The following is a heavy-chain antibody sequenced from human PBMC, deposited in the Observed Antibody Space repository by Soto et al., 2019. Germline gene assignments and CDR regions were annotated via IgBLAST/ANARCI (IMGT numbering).Heavy chain of an antibody. CDR1: GFTFSRVS. CDR3: ARPWDTAMVSTWNY. Sequence: PVGSLRLSGEASGFTFSRVSMNWVRQAPGKGLEWVANINKNGGEKYYVDSVKGRFTISRDNAKNSLYLQMNSLRAEDTAVYYCARPWDTAMVSTWNYWGQGTLVTVSS. D-gene: IGHD5-18*01. CDR2: INKNGGEK. V-gene: IGHV3-7*03. J-gene: IGHJ4*02.